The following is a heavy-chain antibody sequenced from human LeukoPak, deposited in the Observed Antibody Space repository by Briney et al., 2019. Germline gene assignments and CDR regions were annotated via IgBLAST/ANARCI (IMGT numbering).Heavy chain of an antibody. V-gene: IGHV3-33*08. J-gene: IGHJ4*02. CDR3: ARRLTGYYDSSGPFDY. CDR1: GFTFSSYG. D-gene: IGHD3-22*01. CDR2: IWYDGSNK. Sequence: GGSPRLSCAASGFTFSSYGMHWVRQAPGKGLEWVAVIWYDGSNKYYADSVKGRFTISRDNSKNTLYLQMNSLRAEDTAVYYCARRLTGYYDSSGPFDYWGQGTLVTVSS.